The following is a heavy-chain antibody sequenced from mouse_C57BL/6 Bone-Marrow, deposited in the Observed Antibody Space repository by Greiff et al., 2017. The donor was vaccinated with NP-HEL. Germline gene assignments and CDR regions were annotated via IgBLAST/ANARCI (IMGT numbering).Heavy chain of an antibody. CDR2: IYIGNGYT. V-gene: IGHV1-58*01. Sequence: VQLQQSGAERGRPGSSVKMSCKTSGYTFTSYGINWVKQRPGQGLEWIGYIYIGNGYTEYNEKFKGKATLTADKSSSTAYMELRSLTSEDSAVYFCRDYYGSSRYFDVWGTGTTVTVSS. CDR3: RDYYGSSRYFDV. J-gene: IGHJ1*03. D-gene: IGHD1-1*01. CDR1: GYTFTSYG.